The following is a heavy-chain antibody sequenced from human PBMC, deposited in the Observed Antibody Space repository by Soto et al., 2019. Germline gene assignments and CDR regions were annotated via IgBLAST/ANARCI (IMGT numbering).Heavy chain of an antibody. Sequence: LRLSCAASGFTFSSYAMSWVRQAPGKGLEWVSAISGSGGSTYYADSVKGRFTISRDNSKNTLYLQMNSLRAEDTAVYYCAGSDRTVTSFDYWGQGTLVTVSS. CDR3: AGSDRTVTSFDY. D-gene: IGHD4-17*01. CDR2: ISGSGGST. CDR1: GFTFSSYA. J-gene: IGHJ4*02. V-gene: IGHV3-23*01.